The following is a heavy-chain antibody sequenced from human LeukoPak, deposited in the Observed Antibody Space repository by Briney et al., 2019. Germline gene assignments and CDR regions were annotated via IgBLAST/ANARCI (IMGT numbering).Heavy chain of an antibody. J-gene: IGHJ4*02. CDR2: ISSSGGST. Sequence: PGGSLILSCAASEFTFSTYAMSWVRQAPGKGLEWVSTISSSGGSTYYADSVKGRFTISRDNSKNTLYLQMNSLRAEDTAVYYCAKNDDSGWYQDYWGQGTLVTVSS. CDR1: EFTFSTYA. V-gene: IGHV3-23*01. CDR3: AKNDDSGWYQDY. D-gene: IGHD6-19*01.